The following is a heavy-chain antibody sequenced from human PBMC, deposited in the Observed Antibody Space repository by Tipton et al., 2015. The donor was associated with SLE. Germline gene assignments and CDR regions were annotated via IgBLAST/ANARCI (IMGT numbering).Heavy chain of an antibody. D-gene: IGHD6-13*01. CDR1: GGSISSYY. V-gene: IGHV3-53*01. Sequence: GSLRLSCTVSGGSISSYYWSWIRQPPGKGLEWVSVIYSGGSTYYADSVKGRFTISRDNSKNTLYLQMNSLRAEDTAVYYCASPIAAAGIWGQGTLVTVSS. CDR3: ASPIAAAGI. CDR2: IYSGGST. J-gene: IGHJ4*02.